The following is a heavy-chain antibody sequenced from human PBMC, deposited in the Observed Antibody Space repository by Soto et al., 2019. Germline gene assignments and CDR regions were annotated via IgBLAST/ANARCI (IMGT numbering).Heavy chain of an antibody. CDR2: ISSSSSII. V-gene: IGHV3-48*02. D-gene: IGHD6-13*01. CDR1: GFTLSIYS. CDR3: ARPYSSRWSIYYGIAD. J-gene: IGHJ6*02. Sequence: EVQLVESGGGLVQPGGSLRLSCAPSGFTLSIYSMNWVRQAPGKGLEWISYISSSSSIIYYADSVKGRFTISRDNAKNSLYLQMNSLRHEDTAVYYCARPYSSRWSIYYGIADWGQGTTVTVS.